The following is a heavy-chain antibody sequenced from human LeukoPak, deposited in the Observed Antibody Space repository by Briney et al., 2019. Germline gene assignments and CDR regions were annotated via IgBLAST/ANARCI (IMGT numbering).Heavy chain of an antibody. CDR3: ARDIGYYDSSGYFWYFDL. CDR2: IYYSGST. V-gene: IGHV4-39*07. D-gene: IGHD3-22*01. CDR1: GGSISSSSYY. J-gene: IGHJ2*01. Sequence: SETLSLTCTVSGGSISSSSYYWGWIRQPPGKGLEWIGSIYYSGSTYYNPSLKSRVTISVDTSKNQFSLKLSSVTAADTAVYYCARDIGYYDSSGYFWYFDLWGRGTLVTVSS.